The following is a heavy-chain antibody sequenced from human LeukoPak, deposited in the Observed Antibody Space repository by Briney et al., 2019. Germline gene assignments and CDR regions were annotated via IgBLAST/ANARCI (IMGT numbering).Heavy chain of an antibody. Sequence: ASVKVSCKASGGTFSSYAISWVRQAPGQRLEWMGWINAGNGNTKYSQKFQGRVTITMDTSASTAYMELSSLRSEDTAVYYCARGLVIAAAGGPWDYYYGMDVWGQGTTVTISS. CDR1: GGTFSSYA. D-gene: IGHD6-13*01. V-gene: IGHV1-3*01. J-gene: IGHJ6*02. CDR3: ARGLVIAAAGGPWDYYYGMDV. CDR2: INAGNGNT.